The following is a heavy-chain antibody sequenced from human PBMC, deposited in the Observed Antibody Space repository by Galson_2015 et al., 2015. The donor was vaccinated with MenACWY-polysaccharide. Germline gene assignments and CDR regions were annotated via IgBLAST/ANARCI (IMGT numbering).Heavy chain of an antibody. D-gene: IGHD2-15*01. CDR3: VRGGAAASLLFDP. Sequence: CAISGDSVSSNTAAWNWIRQSPSRGLEWLGRTYYRSNWSSDYALSVRGRITINADTSKNQFSLQLNSVTPEDTAVYYCVRGGAAASLLFDPSGPGTLVTVSS. CDR2: TYYRSNWSS. CDR1: GDSVSSNTAA. V-gene: IGHV6-1*01. J-gene: IGHJ5*02.